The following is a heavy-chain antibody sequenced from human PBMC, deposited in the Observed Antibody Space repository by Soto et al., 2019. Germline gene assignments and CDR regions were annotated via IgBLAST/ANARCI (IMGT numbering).Heavy chain of an antibody. CDR3: AREDPVGSI. Sequence: QVQLQESGPGLVKPSGTLSLTCAVSGGSIISSNWWSWVRQPPGKGLEWTGEIYHSGTTNYNPSLKSRLTISVDKSKNQFSLNLYSVTAADTAVYFCAREDPVGSIWGQGTLVTVSS. D-gene: IGHD2-21*01. CDR2: IYHSGTT. V-gene: IGHV4-4*02. CDR1: GGSIISSNW. J-gene: IGHJ4*02.